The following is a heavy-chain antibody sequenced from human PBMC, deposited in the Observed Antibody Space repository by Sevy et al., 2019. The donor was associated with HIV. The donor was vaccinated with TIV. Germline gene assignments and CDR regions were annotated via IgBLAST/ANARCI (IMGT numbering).Heavy chain of an antibody. D-gene: IGHD4-17*01. J-gene: IGHJ4*02. V-gene: IGHV3-7*01. Sequence: GGSLRLSCTASGFTFSDYWMSWVRQAPGKGLEWVANIKQDGSDKHYVDSVKGRFTISRDNAKNSLYLQMNSLRAGDTAVYYCARAVTTVTPFDYWGQRTLVTVSS. CDR3: ARAVTTVTPFDY. CDR1: GFTFSDYW. CDR2: IKQDGSDK.